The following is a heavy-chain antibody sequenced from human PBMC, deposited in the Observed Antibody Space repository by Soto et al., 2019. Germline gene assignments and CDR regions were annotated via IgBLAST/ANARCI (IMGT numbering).Heavy chain of an antibody. D-gene: IGHD6-6*01. J-gene: IGHJ4*02. CDR3: AKAGPYSSSSGMKLDY. CDR2: ISYDGSNK. CDR1: GFTFNSYG. Sequence: QVQLVESGGGVVQPGRSLRLSCVASGFTFNSYGMHWVRQAPGKGLEWVAIISYDGSNKYYADSVKGRFTISRDNSKITLLLQMNSLRADDTAVYYCAKAGPYSSSSGMKLDYGGQGTLVTVSS. V-gene: IGHV3-30*18.